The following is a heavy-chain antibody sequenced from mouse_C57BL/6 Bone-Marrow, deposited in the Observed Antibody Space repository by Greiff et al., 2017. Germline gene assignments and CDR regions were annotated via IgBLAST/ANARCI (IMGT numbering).Heavy chain of an antibody. J-gene: IGHJ1*03. Sequence: EVKLMESGGGLVQPGGSLKLSCAASGFTFSDYYMYWVRQTPEKRLEWVAYISNGGGSTYYPDTVKGRFTISRDNAKNTLYQQMSRLKSEDTAMYYCARETYFDVWGTGTTVTVSS. CDR1: GFTFSDYY. CDR3: ARETYFDV. CDR2: ISNGGGST. V-gene: IGHV5-12*01.